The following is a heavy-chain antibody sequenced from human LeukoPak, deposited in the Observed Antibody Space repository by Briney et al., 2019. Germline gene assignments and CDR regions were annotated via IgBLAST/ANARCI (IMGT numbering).Heavy chain of an antibody. CDR2: ISSSGSTT. CDR3: AKDRVPTMEFHFDY. D-gene: IGHD4/OR15-4a*01. CDR1: GFTFSDYY. J-gene: IGHJ4*02. Sequence: PGGSLRLSCAASGFTFSDYYMSWIRQAPGKGLEWVSYISSSGSTTYYAESVKGRFTISRDISKNTVYLQMHSLRAEDTAVYYCAKDRVPTMEFHFDYWGRGTLVTVSS. V-gene: IGHV3-11*01.